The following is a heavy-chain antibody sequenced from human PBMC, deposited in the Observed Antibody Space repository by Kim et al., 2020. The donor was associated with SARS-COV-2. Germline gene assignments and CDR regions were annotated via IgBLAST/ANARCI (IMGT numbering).Heavy chain of an antibody. D-gene: IGHD3-10*01. CDR3: ARGGLFYSFDI. J-gene: IGHJ3*02. CDR2: EM. Sequence: EMEYVDSMRGRFTISRDNAKNSLYLQMSSLGAEDTAVYDCARGGLFYSFDIWGQGTLVSVSS. V-gene: IGHV3-7*01.